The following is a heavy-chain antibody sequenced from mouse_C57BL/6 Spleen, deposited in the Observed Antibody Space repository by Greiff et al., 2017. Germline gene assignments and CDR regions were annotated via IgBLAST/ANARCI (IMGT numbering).Heavy chain of an antibody. J-gene: IGHJ1*03. CDR1: GFNIKDDY. D-gene: IGHD1-1*01. CDR3: TPTTVVDWYFDV. CDR2: IDPENGDT. V-gene: IGHV14-4*01. Sequence: VQLKQSGAELVRPGASVKLSCTASGFNIKDDYMHWVKQRPEQGLEWIGWIDPENGDTEYASKFQGKATITADTSSNTAYLQLSSLTSEDTAVYYCTPTTVVDWYFDVWGTGTTVTVAS.